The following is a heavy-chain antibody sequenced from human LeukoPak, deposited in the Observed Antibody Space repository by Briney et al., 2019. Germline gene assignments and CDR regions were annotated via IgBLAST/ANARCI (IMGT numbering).Heavy chain of an antibody. CDR3: ARGKAVAGTWYFQH. Sequence: ASVKVSCNASGYTFTSFDIDWVRQATGQGLECMGWMNPNSGNTGNAQKFQGRVTMTKNSSISTAYMELSSLRSEDTAVYYWARGKAVAGTWYFQHWGQGTLVTVSS. CDR2: MNPNSGNT. CDR1: GYTFTSFD. V-gene: IGHV1-8*01. J-gene: IGHJ1*01. D-gene: IGHD6-19*01.